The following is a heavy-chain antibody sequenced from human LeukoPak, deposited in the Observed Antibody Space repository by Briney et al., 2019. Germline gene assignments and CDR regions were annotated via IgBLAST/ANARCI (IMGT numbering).Heavy chain of an antibody. V-gene: IGHV3-7*01. CDR1: GFTFSNYW. J-gene: IGHJ4*02. CDR2: IKQDGSEK. Sequence: GGSLRLSCAASGFTFSNYWMSWVRQAPGKGLEWVANIKQDGSEKYYVDSVKGRFTISRDNAKNSLFLQMNSLRAEDTAVYYCARLSTAAADSDYWGQGTLVTVSS. D-gene: IGHD6-25*01. CDR3: ARLSTAAADSDY.